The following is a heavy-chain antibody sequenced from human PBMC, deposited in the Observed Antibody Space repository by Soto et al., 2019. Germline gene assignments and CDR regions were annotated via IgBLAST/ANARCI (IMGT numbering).Heavy chain of an antibody. J-gene: IGHJ6*02. D-gene: IGHD2-21*01. CDR2: ISWNSGSI. Sequence: PGGSLRLSCAASGFTFDDYAMHWVRQAPGKGLEWVSGISWNSGSIGYADSVKGRFTISRDNAKNSLYLQMNSLRAEDTALYYCAKDKAVPSIIWDYYSYYGMDVWGPGTTVTGS. CDR1: GFTFDDYA. V-gene: IGHV3-9*01. CDR3: AKDKAVPSIIWDYYSYYGMDV.